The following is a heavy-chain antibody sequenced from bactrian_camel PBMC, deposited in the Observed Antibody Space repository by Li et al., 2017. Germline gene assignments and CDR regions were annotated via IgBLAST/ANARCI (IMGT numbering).Heavy chain of an antibody. Sequence: HVQLVESGGGSVQAGGSLRLSCTASGFAVDASDMGWYRQAPGNECEMVSTTSNDITTYYLNSVKGRFTISQDNVKNTVYLQMNDLRPEDTGIYFCAADPACRTCSGYRCDLPQTSPYWGQGTQVTVS. J-gene: IGHJ4*01. CDR2: TTSNDITT. CDR1: GFAVDASD. D-gene: IGHD2*01. CDR3: AADPACRTCSGYRCDLPQTSPY. V-gene: IGHV3S63*01.